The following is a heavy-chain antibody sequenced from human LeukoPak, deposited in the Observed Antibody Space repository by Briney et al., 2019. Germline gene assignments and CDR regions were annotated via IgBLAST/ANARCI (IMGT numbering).Heavy chain of an antibody. Sequence: GGSLRLSCAASGFTFSSYSMNWVRQAPGKGLEWVSYISSSSSTIYYADSVKGRFTISRDNAKNSLYLQMNSLRDEDTAVYYCARSTDTSITIFGVVIIDYGMDVWGQGTTVTVSS. J-gene: IGHJ6*02. CDR2: ISSSSSTI. V-gene: IGHV3-48*02. D-gene: IGHD3-3*01. CDR1: GFTFSSYS. CDR3: ARSTDTSITIFGVVIIDYGMDV.